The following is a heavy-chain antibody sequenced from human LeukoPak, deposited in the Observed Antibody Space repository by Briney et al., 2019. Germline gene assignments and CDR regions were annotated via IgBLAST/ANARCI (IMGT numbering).Heavy chain of an antibody. CDR3: AKDVGIVGATARFDY. D-gene: IGHD1-26*01. V-gene: IGHV3-23*01. J-gene: IGHJ4*02. Sequence: GGSLRLSCAASGFTFSSYAMSWVRQAPGKGLEWVSAISGSGGSTYYADSVKGRFTISRDNSKNTLYLQMNSLRAEDTAVYYCAKDVGIVGATARFDYWGQGTLVTVSS. CDR1: GFTFSSYA. CDR2: ISGSGGST.